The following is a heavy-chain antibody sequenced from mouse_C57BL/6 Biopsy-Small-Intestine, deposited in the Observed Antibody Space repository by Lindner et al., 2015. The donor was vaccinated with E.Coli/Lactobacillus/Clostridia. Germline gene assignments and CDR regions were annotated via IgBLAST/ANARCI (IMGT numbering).Heavy chain of an antibody. J-gene: IGHJ1*01. V-gene: IGHV1S18*01. CDR2: IVVDSGKT. CDR1: GFTFSTSA. Sequence: SVKVSCKASGFTFSTSAVQWVRQARGQRLEWIGWIVVDSGKTNCAQKFQDRVTITRDMSTSTAYMELSSLKSDDTAVYYCAATSHGETYLYYYYYGMDVWGQGTTVTVSS. CDR3: AATSHGETYLYYYYYGMDV. D-gene: IGHD1-1*01.